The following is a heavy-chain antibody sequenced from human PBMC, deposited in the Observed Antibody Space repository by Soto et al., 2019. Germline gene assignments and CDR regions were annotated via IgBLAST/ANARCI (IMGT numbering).Heavy chain of an antibody. CDR1: GYTLTELS. CDR2: FDPEDGET. D-gene: IGHD3-22*01. Sequence: ASVKVSCKVSGYTLTELSMHWVRQAPGKGLEWMGGFDPEDGETIYAQKFQGRVTMTEDTSTDTAYMELSSLRSEDTAVYYCATDYLDYYDSSGYYYGSDYWGQGTLVTVSS. V-gene: IGHV1-24*01. CDR3: ATDYLDYYDSSGYYYGSDY. J-gene: IGHJ4*02.